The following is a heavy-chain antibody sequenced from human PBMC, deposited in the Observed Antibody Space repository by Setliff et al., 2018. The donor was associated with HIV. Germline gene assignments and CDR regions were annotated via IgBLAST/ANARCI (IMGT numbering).Heavy chain of an antibody. CDR3: APLGGSRFYFDY. J-gene: IGHJ4*03. D-gene: IGHD3-3*01. Sequence: GGSLRLSCAASGFTFSSYNMNWVRQAPGKGLEWVSSISFSTTYIYYADSVKGRFTISRDNAKNSLYLHMSSLRAEDTAVYYCAPLGGSRFYFDYWGKGTTVTVSS. CDR2: ISFSTTYI. V-gene: IGHV3-21*01. CDR1: GFTFSSYN.